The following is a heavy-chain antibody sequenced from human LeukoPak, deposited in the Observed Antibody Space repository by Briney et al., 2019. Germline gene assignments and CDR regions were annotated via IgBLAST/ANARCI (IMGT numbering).Heavy chain of an antibody. Sequence: GGSLRLSCAASGFTFSSYGMHWVRQAPGKGLEWVAFIRYDGSNKYYADSVKGRFTISRDNSKSTLYLQMNSLRAEDTAVYYCAKDAKVLLWFGESPDYWGQGTLVTVSS. J-gene: IGHJ4*02. CDR1: GFTFSSYG. D-gene: IGHD3-10*01. CDR3: AKDAKVLLWFGESPDY. CDR2: IRYDGSNK. V-gene: IGHV3-30*02.